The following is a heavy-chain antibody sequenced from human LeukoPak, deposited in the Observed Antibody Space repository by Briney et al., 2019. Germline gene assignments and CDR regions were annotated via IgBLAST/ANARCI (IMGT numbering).Heavy chain of an antibody. CDR2: INAGNGNT. J-gene: IGHJ4*02. Sequence: ASVKVSCKASGYTFTSYAMHWVRQAPGQRLEWMGWINAGNGNTKYPQKFQGRVTITRDTSASTAYMELSSLRSEDTAVYYCARGKPELSSGSNPYFDYWGQGTLVTVSS. CDR1: GYTFTSYA. D-gene: IGHD3-10*02. V-gene: IGHV1-3*01. CDR3: ARGKPELSSGSNPYFDY.